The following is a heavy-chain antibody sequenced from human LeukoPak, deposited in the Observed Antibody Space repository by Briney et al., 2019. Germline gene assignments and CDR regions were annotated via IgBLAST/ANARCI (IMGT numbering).Heavy chain of an antibody. CDR2: IYYSGST. V-gene: IGHV4-39*01. Sequence: SETLSLTCTVSGGSISSSSYYWGWIRQPPGKGLEWIGSIYYSGSTYYNPSLKSRVTISVDTSKNQFSLKLSSVTAADTAVYYCARGYEEMATIIDWGQGTLVTVSS. D-gene: IGHD5-12*01. CDR1: GGSISSSSYY. CDR3: ARGYEEMATIID. J-gene: IGHJ4*02.